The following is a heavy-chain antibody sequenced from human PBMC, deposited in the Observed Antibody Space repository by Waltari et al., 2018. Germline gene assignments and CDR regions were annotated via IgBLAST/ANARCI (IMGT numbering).Heavy chain of an antibody. CDR3: ARVPDDYGGNSGPYWYFDL. V-gene: IGHV4-59*01. CDR1: GGSISSYY. J-gene: IGHJ2*01. D-gene: IGHD4-17*01. CDR2: IYSSGST. Sequence: QVQLQESGPGLVKPSETLSLTCTVSGGSISSYYWSWIRQPPGKGLEWIGYIYSSGSTNYDPALKSRVTISVDTSKNQFSLKLSSVTAADTAVYYCARVPDDYGGNSGPYWYFDLWGRGTLVTVSS.